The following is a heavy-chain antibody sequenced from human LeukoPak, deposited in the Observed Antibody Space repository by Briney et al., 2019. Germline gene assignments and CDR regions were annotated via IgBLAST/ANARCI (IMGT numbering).Heavy chain of an antibody. CDR2: IIPIFGTA. D-gene: IGHD3-10*01. CDR1: GGTLSSYA. V-gene: IGHV1-69*13. CDR3: ARVGRITMVRGVIIEPYFDY. Sequence: SVKVSCKASGGTLSSYAISWVRQAPGQGLEWMGGIIPIFGTANYAQKFQGRVTITADESTSTAYMELSSLRSEDTAVYYCARVGRITMVRGVIIEPYFDYWGQGTLVTVSS. J-gene: IGHJ4*02.